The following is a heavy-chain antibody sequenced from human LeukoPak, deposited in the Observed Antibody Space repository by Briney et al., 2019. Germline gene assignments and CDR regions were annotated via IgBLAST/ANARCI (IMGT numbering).Heavy chain of an antibody. CDR3: TREGRFKAQHLFDY. Sequence: GGSLRLSCAASGFPFIGYTMHWVRQAPGKGLEWVAGIPYDGSQNSYADSVKGRFSISRDNSKSALYLQSSSLRPEDTAVYYCTREGRFKAQHLFDYWGQGTMVTVSS. CDR2: IPYDGSQN. J-gene: IGHJ4*02. V-gene: IGHV3-30*04. CDR1: GFPFIGYT. D-gene: IGHD2-2*01.